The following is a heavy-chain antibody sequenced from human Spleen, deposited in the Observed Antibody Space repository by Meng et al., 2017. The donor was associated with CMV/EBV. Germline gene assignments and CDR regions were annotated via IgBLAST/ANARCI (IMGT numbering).Heavy chain of an antibody. V-gene: IGHV1-69*05. CDR3: ARGLRLGELSSKNCFDY. J-gene: IGHJ4*02. CDR1: GGTFSSYA. Sequence: SVKVSCKASGGTFSSYAITWVRQAPGQGLEWMGGIIPIFGTANYAQKLQGRVTITTDESTSTAYMELSSLRSEDTAVYYCARGLRLGELSSKNCFDYWGEGTLVTVSS. CDR2: IIPIFGTA. D-gene: IGHD3-16*02.